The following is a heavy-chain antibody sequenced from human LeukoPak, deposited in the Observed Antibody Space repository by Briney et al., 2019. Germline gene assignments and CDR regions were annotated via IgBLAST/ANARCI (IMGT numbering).Heavy chain of an antibody. CDR3: ASGSYGSGFYYFYYMDV. D-gene: IGHD3-10*01. Sequence: GGSLRLSCAASGFTFSSYSMNWVRQAPGKGLEWISYISETSSFMYYADSVKGRFTISRDNAKNSLYLQMNSLRAEDTAVYYCASGSYGSGFYYFYYMDVWGKGTTVTVSS. CDR1: GFTFSSYS. V-gene: IGHV3-48*01. CDR2: ISETSSFM. J-gene: IGHJ6*03.